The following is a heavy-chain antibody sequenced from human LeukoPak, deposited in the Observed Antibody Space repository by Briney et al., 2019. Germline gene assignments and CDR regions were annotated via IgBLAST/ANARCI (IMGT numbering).Heavy chain of an antibody. D-gene: IGHD6-19*01. Sequence: GRSLRLSCAASGFTFSSYAMHWVRQAPGKGLEWVALISYDGSNKYYADSVKGRFTISRDNSKNTLYLQMNSLRAEDTAVYYCARDTRIAVAGTGFDYWGQGTLVTVSS. CDR1: GFTFSSYA. V-gene: IGHV3-30-3*01. J-gene: IGHJ4*02. CDR3: ARDTRIAVAGTGFDY. CDR2: ISYDGSNK.